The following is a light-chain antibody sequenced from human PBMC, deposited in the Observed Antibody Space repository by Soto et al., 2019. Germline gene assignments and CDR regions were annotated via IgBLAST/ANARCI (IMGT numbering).Light chain of an antibody. J-gene: IGLJ2*01. CDR2: EDN. CDR3: QSYDSSNPVV. V-gene: IGLV6-57*04. Sequence: NFMLTQPHSVSESPGKTVTISCTRSSGSIASNYVQWYQQRPGSAPTTVIYEDNHRPSGVPDRFSGSIDSSSNSASLTISGLKAEDEADYYCQSYDSSNPVVFGGGTKVTVL. CDR1: SGSIASNY.